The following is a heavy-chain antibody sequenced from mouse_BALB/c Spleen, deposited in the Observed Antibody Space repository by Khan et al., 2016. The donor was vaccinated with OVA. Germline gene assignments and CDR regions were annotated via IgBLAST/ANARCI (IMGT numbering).Heavy chain of an antibody. D-gene: IGHD2-4*01. V-gene: IGHV2-2*02. CDR3: ARRGKDYGRGALFAY. CDR2: IWSAGST. J-gene: IGHJ3*01. CDR1: GFSLNNYS. Sequence: QVQLKQSGPGLVQPSQSLSITCTVSGFSLNNYSVHWVRQSPGKGLEWLGVIWSAGSTDYNAAFISRLTISKDNSRSQVFCKMNSLQPNDTAIYYCARRGKDYGRGALFAYWGQGTLVTVSA.